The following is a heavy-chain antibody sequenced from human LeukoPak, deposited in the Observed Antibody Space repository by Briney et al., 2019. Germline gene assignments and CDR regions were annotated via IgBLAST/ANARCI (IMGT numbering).Heavy chain of an antibody. CDR2: IKSKTDGGTT. Sequence: GGSLRLSCAASGFTFSNAWMSRVRQAPGKGLEWVGRIKSKTDGGTTDYAAPVKGRFTISRDDSKNTLYLQMNSLKTEDTAVYYCTTEVFSDSSGYYYFDYWGQGTLVTVSS. CDR1: GFTFSNAW. J-gene: IGHJ4*02. V-gene: IGHV3-15*01. CDR3: TTEVFSDSSGYYYFDY. D-gene: IGHD3-22*01.